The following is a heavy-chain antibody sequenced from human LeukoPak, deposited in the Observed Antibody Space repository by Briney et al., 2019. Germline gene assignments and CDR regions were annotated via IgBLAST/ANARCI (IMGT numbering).Heavy chain of an antibody. V-gene: IGHV4-4*02. D-gene: IGHD1-26*01. CDR2: IFHSGSS. CDR3: ARVGAEGHFDY. Sequence: SGTLSLTCAISGGSISSNNWWSWVRQPPGKGLEWIGEIFHSGSSNCNPSLKSRVTISVDKSKNQLSLKLNSVTAADTAVYYCARVGAEGHFDYWGQGTLVTVSS. CDR1: GGSISSNNW. J-gene: IGHJ4*02.